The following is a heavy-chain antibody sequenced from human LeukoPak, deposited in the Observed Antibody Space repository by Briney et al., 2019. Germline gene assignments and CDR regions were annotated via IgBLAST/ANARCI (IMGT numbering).Heavy chain of an antibody. D-gene: IGHD4-11*01. CDR3: AKDLHYTTYGYYFDY. Sequence: GGSLRLSCTASGFTFSSYAMNWVRQAPGKGLEWVSGIGAGGTFTYYADSVKGRFTIFRDNSRNTLYLQMNSLRADDTAVYYCAKDLHYTTYGYYFDYWGQGTLVTVSS. J-gene: IGHJ4*02. CDR1: GFTFSSYA. CDR2: IGAGGTFT. V-gene: IGHV3-23*01.